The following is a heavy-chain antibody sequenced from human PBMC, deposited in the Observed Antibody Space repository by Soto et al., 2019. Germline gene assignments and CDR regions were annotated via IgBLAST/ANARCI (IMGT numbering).Heavy chain of an antibody. CDR3: ARDRDSLSIAAAGTPDNWFDP. D-gene: IGHD6-13*01. Sequence: GGSLRLSCAASGFTFSSYGMHWVRQAPGKGLEWVAVIWYDGSNKYYADSVKGRFTISRDNSKNTLYLQMNSLRAEDTAVYYCARDRDSLSIAAAGTPDNWFDPWGQGTLVTVSS. J-gene: IGHJ5*02. V-gene: IGHV3-33*01. CDR2: IWYDGSNK. CDR1: GFTFSSYG.